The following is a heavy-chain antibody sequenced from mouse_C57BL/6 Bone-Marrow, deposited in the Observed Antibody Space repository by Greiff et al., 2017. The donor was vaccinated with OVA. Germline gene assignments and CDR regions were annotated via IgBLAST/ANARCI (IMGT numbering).Heavy chain of an antibody. CDR1: GFTFSSYA. Sequence: EVKLMESGGGLVKPGGSLKLSCAASGFTFSSYAMSWVRQTPEKRLEWVATISDGGSYTYYPDNVKGRFTISRDNAKNNLYLQMSHLKSEDTAMYYCARVPITTVDAYWGQGTLVTVSA. V-gene: IGHV5-4*03. CDR2: ISDGGSYT. D-gene: IGHD1-1*01. CDR3: ARVPITTVDAY. J-gene: IGHJ3*01.